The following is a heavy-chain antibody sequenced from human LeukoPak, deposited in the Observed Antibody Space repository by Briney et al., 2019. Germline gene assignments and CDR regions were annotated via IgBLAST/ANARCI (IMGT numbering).Heavy chain of an antibody. D-gene: IGHD3-10*01. J-gene: IGHJ4*02. CDR3: AKIWFGESEPFDS. CDR1: GFTFSSYG. Sequence: GGSLRLSCAASGFTFSSYGVSWVRQAPGKGLEWVSGIRGSGGSTFYADSVKGQFTVSRDNSKNTLYLQMKSLRAEHTAVYYCAKIWFGESEPFDSGGQGPLVTVSS. CDR2: IRGSGGST. V-gene: IGHV3-23*01.